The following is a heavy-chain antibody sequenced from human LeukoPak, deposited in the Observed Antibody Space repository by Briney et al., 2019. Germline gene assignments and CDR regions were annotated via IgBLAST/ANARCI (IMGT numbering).Heavy chain of an antibody. CDR3: ARVVPFTNYFDY. CDR1: GFTFSNYN. CDR2: ISRTSSTI. Sequence: PGGSLRLSCAASGFTFSNYNMNWVRQAPGKGLEWISYISRTSSTIYYADSVKGRLTISRDNAKNSLYLQINSLRAEDTAVYYCARVVPFTNYFDYWGQGILVTVSS. V-gene: IGHV3-48*04. J-gene: IGHJ4*02.